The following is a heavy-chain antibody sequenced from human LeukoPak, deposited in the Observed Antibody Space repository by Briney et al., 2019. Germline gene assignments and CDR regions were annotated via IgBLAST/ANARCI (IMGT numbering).Heavy chain of an antibody. D-gene: IGHD3-10*01. CDR1: GYTFTSYG. Sequence: ASVKVSCKASGYTFTSYGISWVRQAPGQRLEWMGWINAGNGNTKYSQKFQGRVTITRDTSASTAYMELSSLRSEDTAVYYCARAWFGERNWFDPWGQGTLVTVSS. J-gene: IGHJ5*02. CDR3: ARAWFGERNWFDP. V-gene: IGHV1-3*01. CDR2: INAGNGNT.